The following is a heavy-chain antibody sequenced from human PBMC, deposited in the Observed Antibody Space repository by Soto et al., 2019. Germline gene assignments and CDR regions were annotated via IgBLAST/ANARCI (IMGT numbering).Heavy chain of an antibody. CDR3: AKDGGRSLQFWGFDY. V-gene: IGHV3-23*01. D-gene: IGHD3-16*01. Sequence: GGSLRLSCAASGFTFSSYAMSWVRQAPGKGLEWVSAISGSGGSTYYADSVKGRFTISRDNSKNTLYLQMNSLRAEDTAVYYCAKDGGRSLQFWGFDYGGQGTLVTVSS. CDR1: GFTFSSYA. CDR2: ISGSGGST. J-gene: IGHJ4*02.